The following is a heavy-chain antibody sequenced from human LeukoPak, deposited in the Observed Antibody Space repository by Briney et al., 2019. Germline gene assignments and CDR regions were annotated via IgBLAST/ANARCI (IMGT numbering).Heavy chain of an antibody. Sequence: PGGSLRLSCAASGFTFSSYAMSWVRQTPGKGLEWVSAISGSGGSTYYADSVKGRFIISRDNSKNTLYLQMNSLRAEDTAVYYCAKDRAYCSGGSCYFWDWGQGTLVTVSS. CDR3: AKDRAYCSGGSCYFWD. D-gene: IGHD2-15*01. CDR2: ISGSGGST. CDR1: GFTFSSYA. V-gene: IGHV3-23*01. J-gene: IGHJ4*02.